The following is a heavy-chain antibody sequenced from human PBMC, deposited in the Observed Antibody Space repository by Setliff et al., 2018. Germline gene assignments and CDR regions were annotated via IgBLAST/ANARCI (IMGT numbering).Heavy chain of an antibody. V-gene: IGHV3-33*08. D-gene: IGHD2-21*01. CDR2: IWYDGSNK. J-gene: IGHJ3*02. CDR3: ARGGGGHIVVATFDFDI. Sequence: GGSLRLSCAASGFTFSSYGMHWVRQAPGKGLEWVALIWYDGSNKYYADSVKGRFTISRDNSKNSLYLERNSLRAEDTAVYYCARGGGGHIVVATFDFDIWGQGTKVTVS. CDR1: GFTFSSYG.